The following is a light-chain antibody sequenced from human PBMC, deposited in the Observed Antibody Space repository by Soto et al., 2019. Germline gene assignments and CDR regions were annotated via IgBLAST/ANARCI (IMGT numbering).Light chain of an antibody. CDR1: QSVLYSSNNKNY. CDR3: QQYYSPLT. V-gene: IGKV4-1*01. J-gene: IGKJ4*01. CDR2: WAS. Sequence: DSVMTQSPDSLAVSLGERATINCKSSQSVLYSSNNKNYLAWYQQKPGQPPKLLIYWASTRESGVPDRFSGSGSGTDFTLTISRLQAEDVAVYYCQQYYSPLTVGVWTKVDIX.